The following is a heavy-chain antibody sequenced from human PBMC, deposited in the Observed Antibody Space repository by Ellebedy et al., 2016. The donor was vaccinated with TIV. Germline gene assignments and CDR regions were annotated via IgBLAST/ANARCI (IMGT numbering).Heavy chain of an antibody. Sequence: PGGSLRLSCVASGFSVSSNYMTWVRQAPGKGLEWVAVLYSSGTINYADSVKGRFTISRDNSKNTLYLQMNTLRAEDTAVYYCAGKTGYTGSYPLSYWGQGTLVTVSS. CDR2: LYSSGTI. J-gene: IGHJ4*02. D-gene: IGHD1-26*01. CDR1: GFSVSSNY. CDR3: AGKTGYTGSYPLSY. V-gene: IGHV3-53*01.